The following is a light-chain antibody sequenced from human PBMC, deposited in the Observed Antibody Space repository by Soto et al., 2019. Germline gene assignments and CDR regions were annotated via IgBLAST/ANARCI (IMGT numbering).Light chain of an antibody. J-gene: IGKJ1*01. CDR2: GAS. V-gene: IGKV3-20*01. Sequence: EIVLTQSPGTLSLSPGERATLSCRASQSVSSNYLAWCHQKPGQAPRLLIYGASIRATGIPDRFSGSGSGTDFTLTISRLEPEDFAVYYCQQYGNSPWTFGQGTTVEIK. CDR1: QSVSSNY. CDR3: QQYGNSPWT.